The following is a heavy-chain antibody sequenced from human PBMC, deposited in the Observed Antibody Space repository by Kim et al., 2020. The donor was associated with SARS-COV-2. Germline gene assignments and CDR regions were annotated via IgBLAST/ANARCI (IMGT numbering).Heavy chain of an antibody. CDR3: VRDSNKLFYTEDYFQN. D-gene: IGHD4-4*01. CDR1: GFTFSSYG. J-gene: IGHJ1*01. Sequence: GGSLRLSCAASGFTFSSYGLHWVRQAPGKGLEWVAFIWYDGINKYYADSVEGRFTVSRDSSKKMVFLQMNSLRAEDTAVYYCVRDSNKLFYTEDYFQNWGQGTLVTVSS. CDR2: IWYDGINK. V-gene: IGHV3-33*08.